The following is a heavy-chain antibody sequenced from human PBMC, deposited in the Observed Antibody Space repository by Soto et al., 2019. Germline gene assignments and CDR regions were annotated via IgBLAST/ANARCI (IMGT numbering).Heavy chain of an antibody. J-gene: IGHJ6*02. CDR2: ISSSSSYI. CDR1: GFTFSSYS. Sequence: PGGSLRLSCAASGFTFSSYSMNWVRQAPGKGLEWVSSISSSSSYIYYADSVKGRFTISRDNAKNSLYLQMNSLRAEDTAVYYCARDSIAAAGYDYYYYGMDVWGQGTTVTVSS. V-gene: IGHV3-21*01. CDR3: ARDSIAAAGYDYYYYGMDV. D-gene: IGHD6-13*01.